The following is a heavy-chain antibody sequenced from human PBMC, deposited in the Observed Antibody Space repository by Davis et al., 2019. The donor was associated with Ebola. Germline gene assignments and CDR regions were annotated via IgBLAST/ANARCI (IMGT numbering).Heavy chain of an antibody. CDR1: GGTFDSFA. V-gene: IGHV1-69*13. J-gene: IGHJ6*02. D-gene: IGHD3-22*01. CDR3: ATDRNHYFDSRDYHYYSMDV. CDR2: IIPVFATP. Sequence: SVKVSCKASGGTFDSFAISWVRQAPGQGLEWMGGIIPVFATPTYAQMFQGRITLTADESTNTVHMELRSLRSDDTAVYYCATDRNHYFDSRDYHYYSMDVWGQGTSVTVSS.